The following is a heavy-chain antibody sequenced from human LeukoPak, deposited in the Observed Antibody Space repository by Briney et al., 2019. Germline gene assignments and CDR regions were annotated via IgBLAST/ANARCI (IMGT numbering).Heavy chain of an antibody. V-gene: IGHV1-18*01. Sequence: GASVKVSCKASGYTFTSYGISWVRQAPGQGLEWMGWISAYNGNTNYAQKLQGRVTMTTDTSTSTAYMELRSLRSDDTAVYYCARVVLEYYYDSSGYSLGNWFAPWGQGTLVTVSS. D-gene: IGHD3-22*01. J-gene: IGHJ5*02. CDR1: GYTFTSYG. CDR3: ARVVLEYYYDSSGYSLGNWFAP. CDR2: ISAYNGNT.